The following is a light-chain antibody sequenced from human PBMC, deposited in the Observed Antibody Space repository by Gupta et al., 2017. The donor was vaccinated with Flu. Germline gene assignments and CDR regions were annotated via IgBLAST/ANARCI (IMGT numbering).Light chain of an antibody. CDR3: RQRGTCPPYT. CDR1: QSVSSY. CDR2: DAS. Sequence: EIVLPLSPATLSLSTRERATLSGRASQSVSSYFACYQQKPGQIPMLLIYDASTRATGIPARCSGSGAGTDFTLTISSLEPEDVAVYYCRQRGTCPPYTFGQGTKLEIK. V-gene: IGKV3-11*01. J-gene: IGKJ2*01.